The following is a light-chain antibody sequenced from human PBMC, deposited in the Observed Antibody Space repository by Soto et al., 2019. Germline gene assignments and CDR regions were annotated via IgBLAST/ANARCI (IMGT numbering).Light chain of an antibody. Sequence: QSVLTKPPSLSAAPGQKVTISCSGSSSNIGGNSVSWYQQLPVTAPKLLIYDDNKRPSGIPDRFSGSKSGTSATLGITGFQTGDEADYYCGSWDSSLSAYVLGTGTKVTVL. CDR2: DDN. V-gene: IGLV1-51*01. J-gene: IGLJ1*01. CDR1: SSNIGGNS. CDR3: GSWDSSLSAYV.